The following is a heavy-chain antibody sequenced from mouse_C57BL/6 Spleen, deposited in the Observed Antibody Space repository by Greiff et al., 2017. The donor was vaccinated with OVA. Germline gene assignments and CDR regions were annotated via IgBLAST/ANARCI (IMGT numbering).Heavy chain of an antibody. J-gene: IGHJ2*01. V-gene: IGHV1-64*01. CDR1: GYTFTSYW. CDR3: ARWGSSGYGFDD. Sequence: QVQLQQPGAELVKPGASVKLSCKASGYTFTSYWMHWVKQRPGQGLEWIGMIHPNSGSTNYNEKFKRKATLTVDKSSSTAYMQLSSLTSEYSAVYYGARWGSSGYGFDDWGQGTTLTFSS. D-gene: IGHD3-2*02. CDR2: IHPNSGST.